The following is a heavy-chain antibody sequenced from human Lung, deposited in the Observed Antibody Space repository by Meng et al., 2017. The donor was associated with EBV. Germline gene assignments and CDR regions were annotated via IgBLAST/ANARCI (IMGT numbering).Heavy chain of an antibody. J-gene: IGHJ2*01. Sequence: QVQLQQSGPRPVKPAQNLSLPCAISGDSVSSSSAAWTWIRQSPSRGLEWLGRTYYRSKWYNDYAVFVKSRITINPDTSKNQFSLQLNSVTPEDTAVYYCARGATSVFDLWGRGTLVTSPQ. CDR3: ARGATSVFDL. V-gene: IGHV6-1*02. CDR2: TYYRSKWYN. CDR1: GDSVSSSSAA.